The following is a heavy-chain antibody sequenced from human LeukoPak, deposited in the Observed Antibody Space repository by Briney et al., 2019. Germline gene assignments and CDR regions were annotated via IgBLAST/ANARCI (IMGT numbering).Heavy chain of an antibody. V-gene: IGHV1-69*04. CDR1: GGTFSSYT. J-gene: IGHJ4*02. Sequence: GSSVTVSCKASGGTFSSYTISWVRQAPGQGLEWMGRIIPILGIANYAQKFQGRVTITADKSTSTAYMELSSLRSEDTAVYYCARDRAASSPYYFDYWGQGTLVTVSS. CDR2: IIPILGIA. CDR3: ARDRAASSPYYFDY. D-gene: IGHD6-6*01.